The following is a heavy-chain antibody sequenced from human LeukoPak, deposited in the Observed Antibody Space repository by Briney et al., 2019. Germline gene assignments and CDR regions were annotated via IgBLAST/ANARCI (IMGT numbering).Heavy chain of an antibody. CDR2: IWSDATEK. D-gene: IGHD4-11*01. CDR1: GFTYSHYG. Sequence: GGSLRLSCAASGFTYSHYGMHWVRQAPGKGLEWVAVIWSDATEKYYSDAVKGRFTISRDNSRNTLYLQMSSLRGEDTAVYYCAKDAQRGFDYSNSLEYWGQGTLVTVSS. V-gene: IGHV3-33*06. CDR3: AKDAQRGFDYSNSLEY. J-gene: IGHJ4*02.